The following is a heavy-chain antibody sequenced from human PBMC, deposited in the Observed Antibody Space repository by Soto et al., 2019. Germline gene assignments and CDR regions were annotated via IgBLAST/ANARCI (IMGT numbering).Heavy chain of an antibody. CDR1: GGSISSGGYY. D-gene: IGHD3-3*01. CDR3: ARDSITIFGVVHYYYGMDV. CDR2: IYYSGST. J-gene: IGHJ6*02. Sequence: SETLSLTCTVSGGSISSGGYYWSWIRQHPGKGLEWIGYIYYSGSTYYNPSLKSRVTISVDTSKNQFSLKLSSVTAADTAVYYCARDSITIFGVVHYYYGMDVWGQGTTVTVYS. V-gene: IGHV4-31*03.